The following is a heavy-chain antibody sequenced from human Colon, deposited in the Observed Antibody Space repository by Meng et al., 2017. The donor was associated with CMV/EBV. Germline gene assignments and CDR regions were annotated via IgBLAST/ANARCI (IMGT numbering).Heavy chain of an antibody. V-gene: IGHV1-18*01. Sequence: ASVKVSCKASGYTFTSYGIIWVRQAPGQGLEWMGWISAYNGNTNYAQKLQDRVTMTSDTSTRTAYMELGSLRSDDTDVYYCARMWGGQQLVLDPWGQGTLVTVSS. CDR3: ARMWGGQQLVLDP. D-gene: IGHD6-13*01. J-gene: IGHJ5*02. CDR2: ISAYNGNT. CDR1: GYTFTSYG.